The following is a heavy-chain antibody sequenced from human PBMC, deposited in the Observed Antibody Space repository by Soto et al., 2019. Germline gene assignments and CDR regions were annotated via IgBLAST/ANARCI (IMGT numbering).Heavy chain of an antibody. D-gene: IGHD6-19*01. J-gene: IGHJ4*02. CDR2: ISGDGGRT. Sequence: EVQLVESGGDLVQPGGSLRLSCAASAFTFSDYYMHWVRHVPGKGPVWVSAISGDGGRTYYAGSVRGRFTISRDNAKSTVYLQMNSLRADDTAVYYCVRDFMTMAGIQWSQGTLVTVSS. V-gene: IGHV3-74*01. CDR1: AFTFSDYY. CDR3: VRDFMTMAGIQ.